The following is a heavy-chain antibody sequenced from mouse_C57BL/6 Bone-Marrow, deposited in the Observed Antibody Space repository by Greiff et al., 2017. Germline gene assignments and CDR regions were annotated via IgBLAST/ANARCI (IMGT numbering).Heavy chain of an antibody. CDR3: ARQRYDYDEDWYFDV. CDR2: ISGGGGNT. Sequence: EVMLVESGGGLVKPGGSLKLSCAASGFTFSSYTMSWVRQTPEKRLEWVATISGGGGNTYYPDSVKGRFTISRDNAKNTLYLQMSSLRSEDTALYYCARQRYDYDEDWYFDVWGTGTTVTVSS. CDR1: GFTFSSYT. V-gene: IGHV5-9*01. J-gene: IGHJ1*03. D-gene: IGHD2-4*01.